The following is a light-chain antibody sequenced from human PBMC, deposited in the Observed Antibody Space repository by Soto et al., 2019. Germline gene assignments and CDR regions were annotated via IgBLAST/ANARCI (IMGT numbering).Light chain of an antibody. J-gene: IGLJ1*01. CDR1: SSDVGGYNY. CDR2: DVS. V-gene: IGLV2-14*01. Sequence: QSVLTQPASVSGSHRQSITISCTGTSSDVGGYNYVSWYQQHPGKAPKLMIYDVSNRPPGVSNRFSGSKSDNTDSLTISGLQAEDEADYYCSSYTSSNTHVFGTGTKVTV. CDR3: SSYTSSNTHV.